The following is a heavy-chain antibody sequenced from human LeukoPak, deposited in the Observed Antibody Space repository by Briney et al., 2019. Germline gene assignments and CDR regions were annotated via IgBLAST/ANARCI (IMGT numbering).Heavy chain of an antibody. Sequence: SETLSLTCTVSGGSISNNHYYWTWIRQPPGKGLEWIGYIYYSGSTYYNPSLKSRVTISVDTSKNQFSLKLSSVTAADTAVYYCARFPYGSGSYYNGNSWFDPWGQGTLVTVSS. CDR1: GGSISNNHYY. V-gene: IGHV4-61*05. J-gene: IGHJ5*02. CDR3: ARFPYGSGSYYNGNSWFDP. CDR2: IYYSGST. D-gene: IGHD3-10*01.